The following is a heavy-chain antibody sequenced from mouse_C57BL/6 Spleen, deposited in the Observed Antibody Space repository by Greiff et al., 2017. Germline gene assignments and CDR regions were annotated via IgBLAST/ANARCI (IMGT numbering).Heavy chain of an antibody. CDR3: ARIRWYFDV. Sequence: VQLQQSVAELVKPGASVKISCKASGYAFSSSWMNWVKQRPGKGLEWIGQIYPGDGDTNYNGKFKGKATLTADKSSSTAYMQLSSLTSEDSAVYFCARIRWYFDVWGTGTTVTVSS. CDR1: GYAFSSSW. V-gene: IGHV1-80*01. CDR2: IYPGDGDT. J-gene: IGHJ1*03.